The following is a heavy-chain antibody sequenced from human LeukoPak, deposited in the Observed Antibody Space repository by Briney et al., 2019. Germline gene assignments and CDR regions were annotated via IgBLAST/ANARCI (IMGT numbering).Heavy chain of an antibody. V-gene: IGHV1-46*01. J-gene: IGHJ4*02. Sequence: ASVKVSCKASGYTFTTYYMYWVRQGPGQGLEWMGIINPSGGSTSYAQKFQGRVTMTRDTSASTVYMELSSLRFEDTAVYYCARSDYCSSTSCYMHYWGQGTLVTVSS. CDR2: INPSGGST. CDR3: ARSDYCSSTSCYMHY. CDR1: GYTFTTYY. D-gene: IGHD2-2*02.